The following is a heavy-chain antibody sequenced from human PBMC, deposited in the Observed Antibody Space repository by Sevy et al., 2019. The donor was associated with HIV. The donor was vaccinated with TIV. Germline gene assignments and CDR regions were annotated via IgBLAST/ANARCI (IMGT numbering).Heavy chain of an antibody. CDR1: GFTFSSYD. D-gene: IGHD3-16*01. V-gene: IGHV3-48*03. J-gene: IGHJ5*02. Sequence: GGSLRLSCTASGFTFSSYDMNWVRQAPGKGLEWVSKITSSGISIYYADSVKGRFTISRDNAKNSLNLQMNSLRAEDTAVYYCTREEEAFDYGFDPWGQGTLVTVSS. CDR3: TREEEAFDYGFDP. CDR2: ITSSGISI.